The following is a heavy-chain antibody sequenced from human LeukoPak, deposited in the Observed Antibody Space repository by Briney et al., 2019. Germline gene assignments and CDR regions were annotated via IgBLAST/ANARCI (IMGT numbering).Heavy chain of an antibody. CDR1: GCTFTGHY. CDR3: ARDPRIKAAGDDNWFDP. CDR2: INPDSGGT. D-gene: IGHD6-13*01. V-gene: IGHV1-2*02. J-gene: IGHJ5*02. Sequence: GASVKVSCKASGCTFTGHYMHWVRQAPGQGLEWMGWINPDSGGTDYAQKFQGRVTMTRDTSITTAYMELSRLTSDDTAVYFCARDPRIKAAGDDNWFDPWGQGTLVTVSS.